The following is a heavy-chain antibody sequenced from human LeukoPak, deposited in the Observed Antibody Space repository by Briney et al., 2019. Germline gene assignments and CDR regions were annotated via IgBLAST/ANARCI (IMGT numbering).Heavy chain of an antibody. CDR3: ARAAGGDAVYYGSGRRYYSFYMDV. Sequence: SETLSLTCTVSGGSINDYYWSWIRQSAGKGLEWIGRIDTSGNTKYTPSLKSRLTMSLDTSKNQFSLKVMSVTAADSAVYYCARAAGGDAVYYGSGRRYYSFYMDVWGEGTTVTVAS. CDR2: IDTSGNT. V-gene: IGHV4-4*07. CDR1: GGSINDYY. D-gene: IGHD3-10*01. J-gene: IGHJ6*03.